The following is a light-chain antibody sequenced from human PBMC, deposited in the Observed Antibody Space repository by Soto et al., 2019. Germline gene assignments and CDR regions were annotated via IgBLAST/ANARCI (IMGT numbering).Light chain of an antibody. Sequence: EIVLTQSPATLSLSPGERATLSCRASQSVSRYLAWYQQKPGQAPRLLIFDASNRATGIPARFSGSGSGTDFTLTISGLEPEHFAVYSCQQRSNWPPTFGQGTRLEI. CDR1: QSVSRY. CDR2: DAS. CDR3: QQRSNWPPT. V-gene: IGKV3-11*01. J-gene: IGKJ2*01.